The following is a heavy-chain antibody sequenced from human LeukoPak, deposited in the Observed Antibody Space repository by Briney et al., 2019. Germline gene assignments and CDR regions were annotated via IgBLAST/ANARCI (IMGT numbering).Heavy chain of an antibody. Sequence: ASVKVSCKASGYTFTGYYMHWVRQAPGQGLEWMGWINPNSGGTNYAQKFQGRVTMTRDTSISTAYMELSSLRSEDTAVYYCARGYSSSWYRGLWYYFDYWGQGTLVTVSS. V-gene: IGHV1-2*02. D-gene: IGHD6-13*01. CDR2: INPNSGGT. CDR1: GYTFTGYY. CDR3: ARGYSSSWYRGLWYYFDY. J-gene: IGHJ4*02.